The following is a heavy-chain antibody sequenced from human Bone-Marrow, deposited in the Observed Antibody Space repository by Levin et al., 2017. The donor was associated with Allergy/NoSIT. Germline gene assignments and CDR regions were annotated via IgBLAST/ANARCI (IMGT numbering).Heavy chain of an antibody. CDR2: TYYYASKWYN. CDR1: GDSLFSKNVA. CDR3: VRGQHSAFDV. Sequence: PSETLSLTCAISGDSLFSKNVAWNWIRQSPSRGLEWLGRTYYYASKWYNDYDLSVKSRIAIYADTSKNQFSLRLSFVAPEDTAVYYCVRGQHSAFDVWGQGTLVTVSS. V-gene: IGHV6-1*01. J-gene: IGHJ3*01.